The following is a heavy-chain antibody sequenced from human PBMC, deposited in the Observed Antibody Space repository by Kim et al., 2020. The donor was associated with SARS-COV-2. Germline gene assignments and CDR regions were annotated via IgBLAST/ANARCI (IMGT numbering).Heavy chain of an antibody. Sequence: GGSLRLSCAASGFTFSSYGMHWVRQAPGKGLEWVAVIWYDGSNKYYADSVKGRFTISRDNSKNTLYLQMNSLRAEDTAVYYCARDREVVVAATQIGGYYFDYCGQGTMVTVSS. CDR2: IWYDGSNK. CDR3: ARDREVVVAATQIGGYYFDY. J-gene: IGHJ4*02. D-gene: IGHD2-15*01. CDR1: GFTFSSYG. V-gene: IGHV3-33*01.